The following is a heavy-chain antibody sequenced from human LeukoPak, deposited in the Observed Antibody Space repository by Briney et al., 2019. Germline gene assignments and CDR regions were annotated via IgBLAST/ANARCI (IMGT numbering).Heavy chain of an antibody. CDR3: ARDGMATVVTPSY. CDR1: GGSISSSSHY. J-gene: IGHJ4*02. V-gene: IGHV4-39*02. Sequence: SETLSLTCTVSGGSISSSSHYWGWIRQPPGKGLEWIGSIYYSGDAYHNPSLKSRVTTSVDTSKSQFSLKLSSVIAADTAVYYCARDGMATVVTPSYWGQGTLVTVSS. D-gene: IGHD4-23*01. CDR2: IYYSGDA.